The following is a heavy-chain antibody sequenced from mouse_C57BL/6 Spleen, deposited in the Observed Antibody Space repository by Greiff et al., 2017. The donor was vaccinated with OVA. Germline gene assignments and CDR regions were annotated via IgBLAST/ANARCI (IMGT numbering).Heavy chain of an antibody. CDR2: IYPGDGDT. J-gene: IGHJ3*01. D-gene: IGHD2-1*01. CDR1: GYAFSSYW. CDR3: ARHDFYGNYDAY. V-gene: IGHV1-80*01. Sequence: QVHVKQSGAELVKPGASVKISCKASGYAFSSYWMNWVKQRPGKGLEWIGQIYPGDGDTNYNGKFKGKATLTADKSSSTAYMQLSSLTSEDSAVYFCARHDFYGNYDAYWGQGTLVTVSA.